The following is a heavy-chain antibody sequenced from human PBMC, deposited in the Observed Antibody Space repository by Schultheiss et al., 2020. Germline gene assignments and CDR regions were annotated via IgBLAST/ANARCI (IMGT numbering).Heavy chain of an antibody. CDR3: ARQRRDGYNLYYFDY. Sequence: SETLSLTCTVSGGSISSYYWSWIRQPAGKGLEWIGRIYTSGSTNYNPSLKSRVTMSVDTSKNQFSLKLSSVTAADTAVYYCARQRRDGYNLYYFDYWGQGTLVTVSS. D-gene: IGHD5-24*01. V-gene: IGHV4-4*07. CDR2: IYTSGST. CDR1: GGSISSYY. J-gene: IGHJ4*02.